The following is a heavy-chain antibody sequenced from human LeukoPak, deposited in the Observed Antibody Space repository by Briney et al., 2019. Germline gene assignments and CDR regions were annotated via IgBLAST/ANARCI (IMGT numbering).Heavy chain of an antibody. V-gene: IGHV4-34*01. J-gene: IGHJ4*02. CDR3: ARGNGPYYYDSSGYSSHFDY. CDR2: INHSGST. D-gene: IGHD3-22*01. Sequence: SETLSLTCAVYGGSFSGYYWSWIRQPPGKGLEWIGEINHSGSTYYNPSLKSRVTISVDRSENQFSLKLSSVTAADTAVYYCARGNGPYYYDSSGYSSHFDYWGQGTLVTVSS. CDR1: GGSFSGYY.